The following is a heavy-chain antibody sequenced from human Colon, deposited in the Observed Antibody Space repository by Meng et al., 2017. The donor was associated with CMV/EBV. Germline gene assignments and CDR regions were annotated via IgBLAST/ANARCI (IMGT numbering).Heavy chain of an antibody. CDR1: GYNFASYD. CDR2: MTPISGNT. Sequence: GESLKISCKASGYNFASYDINWVRQAPGQGLEWMGWMTPISGNTGYAQRFEGRVTMTRNISISTAYLELTRLTSDDTAVYYCMRGLGHGWGQGTLVTVSS. CDR3: MRGLGHG. D-gene: IGHD7-27*01. V-gene: IGHV1-8*01. J-gene: IGHJ4*02.